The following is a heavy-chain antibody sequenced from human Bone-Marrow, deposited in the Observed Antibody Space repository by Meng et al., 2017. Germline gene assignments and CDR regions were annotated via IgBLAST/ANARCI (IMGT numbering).Heavy chain of an antibody. D-gene: IGHD6-19*01. V-gene: IGHV3-11*01. Sequence: GESLKISCAASGFTFTAYAMSWIRQAPGKGLEWVAYISSSGGSVYYADSVKGRFTISRDNAEKSLHLQMDSLRAEDTAVYYCATSCLAVAGTSQFDYWGQGILVTVSS. CDR2: ISSSGGSV. J-gene: IGHJ4*02. CDR3: ATSCLAVAGTSQFDY. CDR1: GFTFTAYA.